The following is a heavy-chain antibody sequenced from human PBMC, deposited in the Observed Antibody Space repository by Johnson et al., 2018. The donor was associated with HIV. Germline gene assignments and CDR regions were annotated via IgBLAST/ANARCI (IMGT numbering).Heavy chain of an antibody. J-gene: IGHJ3*02. D-gene: IGHD2-2*01. CDR1: GFTFSNYW. Sequence: VQLVESGGGLVQPGGSLRLSCAVSGFTFSNYWMHWVRQAPGKGLVWVSRVNNDGGDTIYADSVKGRFTISRDNAKHTLYLQMNSLRAEDTAVYYCARNGLVPAAKGVAFDIWGQGTMVTGSS. CDR2: VNNDGGDT. V-gene: IGHV3-74*02. CDR3: ARNGLVPAAKGVAFDI.